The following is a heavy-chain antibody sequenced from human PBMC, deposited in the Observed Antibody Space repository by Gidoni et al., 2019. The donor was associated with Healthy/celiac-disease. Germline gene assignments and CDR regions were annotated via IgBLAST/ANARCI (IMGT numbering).Heavy chain of an antibody. CDR1: GFTFSSYS. Sequence: QVPLVDSGGCGVHPGASLRPSSAPSGFTFSSYSMHWVLQAPGKGQEWVAVISYDGSNKYYADAVKGRFTIARDNSKNTLYLQMNSLRAEDTAVYYCASGGAYCGGDCPGAFDIWGQGTMVTVSS. CDR2: ISYDGSNK. D-gene: IGHD2-21*02. J-gene: IGHJ3*02. V-gene: IGHV3-30-3*01. CDR3: ASGGAYCGGDCPGAFDI.